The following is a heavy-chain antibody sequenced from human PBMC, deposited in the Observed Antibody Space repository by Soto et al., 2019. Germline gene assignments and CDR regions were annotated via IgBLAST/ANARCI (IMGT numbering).Heavy chain of an antibody. CDR2: XHPAKXAS. J-gene: IGHJ4*02. D-gene: IGHD2-2*01. V-gene: IGHV5-51*01. CDR3: ATHTSTGYWDC. Sequence: XXSLKISCQGSAYTFRNQWIAWVRQMPGKGLEWMGSXHPAKXASRYRQSIQGXVTMSVDXXINTEFLQWSSLKDSDSDMYYCATHTSTGYWDCWGQGTLVTVYS. CDR1: AYTFRNQW.